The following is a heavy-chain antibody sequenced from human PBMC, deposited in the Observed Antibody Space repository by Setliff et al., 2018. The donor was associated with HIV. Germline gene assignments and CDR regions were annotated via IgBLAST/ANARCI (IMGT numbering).Heavy chain of an antibody. CDR2: IIPIFAAA. D-gene: IGHD5-12*01. J-gene: IGHJ4*02. Sequence: SVKVSCKSSGGTFSSYGISWVRQAPGQGLEWMGGIIPIFAAAHYAQMFQGRVTFTADTSTNTAYMELNSLKAEDTAVYYCARDGSIVATPLLDSWGQGTLVTVSS. CDR1: GGTFSSYG. V-gene: IGHV1-69*06. CDR3: ARDGSIVATPLLDS.